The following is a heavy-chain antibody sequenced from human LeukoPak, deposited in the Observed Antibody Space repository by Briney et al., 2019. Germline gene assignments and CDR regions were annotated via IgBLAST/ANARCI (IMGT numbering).Heavy chain of an antibody. CDR2: ISGSGGST. J-gene: IGHJ4*02. CDR1: GFTFSSYG. V-gene: IGHV3-23*01. CDR3: ARGTGTGWRFDF. D-gene: IGHD3/OR15-3a*01. Sequence: GGSLRLSCAASGFTFSSYGMGWVRQAPGKGLEWVSAISGSGGSTYYADSVKGRFTISRDNAKNSVYLQMNSLRDDDTAVYYCARGTGTGWRFDFWGQGTLVTVSS.